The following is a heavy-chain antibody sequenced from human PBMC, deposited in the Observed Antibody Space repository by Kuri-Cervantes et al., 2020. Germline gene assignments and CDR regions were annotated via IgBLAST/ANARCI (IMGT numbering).Heavy chain of an antibody. CDR3: AACSVWLALFDY. CDR1: GGSISSYY. V-gene: IGHV4-59*01. D-gene: IGHD6-19*01. J-gene: IGHJ4*02. Sequence: SETLSLTCTVSGGSISSYYWSWIRQPPGKGLEWIGYIYYSGSTNYNPSLKSRVTISVDTSKNQFSLKLSSVTAADTAVYYCAACSVWLALFDYWGQGTLVTVSS. CDR2: IYYSGST.